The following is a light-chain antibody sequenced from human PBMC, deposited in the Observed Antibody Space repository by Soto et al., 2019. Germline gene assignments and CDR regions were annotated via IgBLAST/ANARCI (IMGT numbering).Light chain of an antibody. J-gene: IGKJ5*01. CDR1: HSVSSH. CDR2: GAS. V-gene: IGKV3-15*01. Sequence: IVVTQSTATLSVSPGERVTLSCRTSHSVSSHVAWYQQRPGQAPRLLLYGASTRATGIPVRFSGSGFGTEFTLTINSLQSEDFAVYYCQQYKNWPLFGQGTRLEIK. CDR3: QQYKNWPL.